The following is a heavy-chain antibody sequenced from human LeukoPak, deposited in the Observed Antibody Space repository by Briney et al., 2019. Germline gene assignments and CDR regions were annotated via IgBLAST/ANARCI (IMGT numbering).Heavy chain of an antibody. Sequence: GGSLRLSCAASGFTFSTYGMSWVCQAPGKGLEWVSAVGSDGINTAYADSVKGRFTISRDNSKNTLYLQLNSLRAEDTAVYYCAKGLAAGSQYFDYWGQGTLVTVSS. V-gene: IGHV3-23*01. CDR2: VGSDGINT. J-gene: IGHJ4*02. D-gene: IGHD6-25*01. CDR3: AKGLAAGSQYFDY. CDR1: GFTFSTYG.